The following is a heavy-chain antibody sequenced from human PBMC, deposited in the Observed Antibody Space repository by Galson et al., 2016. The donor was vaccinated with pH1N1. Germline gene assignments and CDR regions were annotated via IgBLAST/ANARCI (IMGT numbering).Heavy chain of an antibody. D-gene: IGHD2-8*01. Sequence: TLSLTCTVSGDSISSGTYYWSWIRQPAGKGLEWIGRIYTSGNTNYNPSLKSRVTISGDTSKNQFSLKVSSVTAADTAVYSCVRGGPCTKGVCLFYFYDYGVDVWGQGTTVTVS. CDR1: GDSISSGTYY. CDR2: IYTSGNT. J-gene: IGHJ6*02. CDR3: VRGGPCTKGVCLFYFYDYGVDV. V-gene: IGHV4-61*02.